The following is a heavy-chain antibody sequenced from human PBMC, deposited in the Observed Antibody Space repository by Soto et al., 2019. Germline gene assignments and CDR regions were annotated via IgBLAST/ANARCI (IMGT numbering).Heavy chain of an antibody. D-gene: IGHD2-15*01. Sequence: GGSLRLSCAASGFTFSNYAMTWVRQGPGKGLECLAVIAYDGSNAFYRDSVKGRFTISRDNSKNTLYLHMNSLRSEDTGVYYCARGDREDILVVVGARPGEYGIDIWGQGTTVTVSS. CDR3: ARGDREDILVVVGARPGEYGIDI. CDR2: IAYDGSNA. J-gene: IGHJ6*02. V-gene: IGHV3-30*03. CDR1: GFTFSNYA.